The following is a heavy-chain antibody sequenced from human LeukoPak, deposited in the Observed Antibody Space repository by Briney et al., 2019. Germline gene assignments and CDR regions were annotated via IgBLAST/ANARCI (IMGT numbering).Heavy chain of an antibody. CDR2: IYYGGST. D-gene: IGHD3-10*01. CDR1: GGSISSGYYY. CDR3: ARARESTFGELSRPKRYFDY. Sequence: PSETLSLTCTVSGGSISSGYYYWSWIRQPPGKGLEWIGYIYYGGSTYYNPSLKSRVTMSVDTSKNQSSLKLSSVTAADTAVYYCARARESTFGELSRPKRYFDYWGQGTLVTVSS. V-gene: IGHV4-30-4*08. J-gene: IGHJ4*02.